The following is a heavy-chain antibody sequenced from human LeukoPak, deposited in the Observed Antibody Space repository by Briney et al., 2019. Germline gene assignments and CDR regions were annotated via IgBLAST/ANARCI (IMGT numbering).Heavy chain of an antibody. CDR3: ARGESTRVGGPIVVVPAAVDY. J-gene: IGHJ4*02. Sequence: SQTLSLTCTVSGGSISSGDYYWSWIRQPPGKGLEWIGYIYYSGSTYYNPSLKSRVTISVDTSKNQFSLKLSSVTAADTAVYYCARGESTRVGGPIVVVPAAVDYWGQGTLVTVSS. V-gene: IGHV4-30-4*08. CDR2: IYYSGST. D-gene: IGHD2-2*01. CDR1: GGSISSGDYY.